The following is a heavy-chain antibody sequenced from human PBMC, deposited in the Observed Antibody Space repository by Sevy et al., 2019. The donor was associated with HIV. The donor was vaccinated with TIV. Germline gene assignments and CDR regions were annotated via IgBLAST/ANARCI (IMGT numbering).Heavy chain of an antibody. V-gene: IGHV3-23*01. Sequence: GGSLRLSCAVSGFTFSSYAMSWVRQAPGKGLEWVSAISGSGGSTYYADSVKGRFTISRDNSKNTLYLQMNSLRAEDTAVYYCAKDFSTGQQLSTFDYWGQGTLVTVSS. CDR3: AKDFSTGQQLSTFDY. CDR2: ISGSGGST. D-gene: IGHD6-13*01. J-gene: IGHJ4*02. CDR1: GFTFSSYA.